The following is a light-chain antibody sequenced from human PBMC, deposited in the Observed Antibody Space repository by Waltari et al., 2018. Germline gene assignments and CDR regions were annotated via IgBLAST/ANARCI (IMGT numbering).Light chain of an antibody. J-gene: IGKJ5*01. Sequence: DIQMTQSPSSLSASVGDRVTITCRAGQSISSDLNWYQQKPGKAPKLLIYAACSLQSGVPSRFSGSGSGTDFTLTISSLQPEDFATYDCQQSYSTPITFGQGTRLEIK. CDR1: QSISSD. CDR3: QQSYSTPIT. CDR2: AAC. V-gene: IGKV1-39*01.